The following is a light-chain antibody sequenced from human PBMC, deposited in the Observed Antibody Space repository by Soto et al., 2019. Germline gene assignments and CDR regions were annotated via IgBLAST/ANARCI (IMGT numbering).Light chain of an antibody. CDR2: GAS. CDR1: QSVSNNY. Sequence: SVLTQSPCTLSLYPGQRATISCRASQSVSNNYLAWYQQKPGQAPRVLIYGASNRATGIPDRFSGSGSGTDSTLTISRLEPEDFAVYYCQQYGSSGTFGQGTKVDIK. V-gene: IGKV3-20*01. CDR3: QQYGSSGT. J-gene: IGKJ1*01.